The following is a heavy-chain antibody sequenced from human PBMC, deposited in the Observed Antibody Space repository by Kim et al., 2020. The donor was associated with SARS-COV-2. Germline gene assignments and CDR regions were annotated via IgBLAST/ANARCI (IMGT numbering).Heavy chain of an antibody. J-gene: IGHJ4*02. D-gene: IGHD1-26*01. Sequence: PSLRSRVTISVDTSKNQFSLKLSSVTAADTAVYYCARSFPVIVGATTVDYWGQGTLVTVSS. CDR3: ARSFPVIVGATTVDY. V-gene: IGHV4-39*01.